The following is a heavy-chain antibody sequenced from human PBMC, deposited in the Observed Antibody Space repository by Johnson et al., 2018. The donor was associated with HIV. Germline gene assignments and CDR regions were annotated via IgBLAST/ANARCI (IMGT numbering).Heavy chain of an antibody. CDR1: GFTFSSYA. CDR3: ARGEDGVDAFDI. CDR2: ISYDGSNK. Sequence: QVQLVESGGGLVQPGGSLRLSCAASGFTFSSYAMHWVRQAPGKGLEWVAVISYDGSNKYYADSVKGRFTISRDNSKNTLYLQMYSLRAEDTAVYYCARGEDGVDAFDIWGQGTMVTVSS. J-gene: IGHJ3*02. V-gene: IGHV3-30*04. D-gene: IGHD4-17*01.